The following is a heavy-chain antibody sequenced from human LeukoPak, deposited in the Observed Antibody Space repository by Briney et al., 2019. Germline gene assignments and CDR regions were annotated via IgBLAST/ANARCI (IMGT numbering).Heavy chain of an antibody. Sequence: GGSLRLSCAASGFTFSSYEMNWVRQAPGKGLGWVSYISSSGDTTYYADSVKGRFTISRDNAKNSLYLQMNSLRAEDTAVYYCAQRRTFDYWGQGTLVTVSS. J-gene: IGHJ4*02. D-gene: IGHD3/OR15-3a*01. CDR2: ISSSGDTT. V-gene: IGHV3-48*03. CDR3: AQRRTFDY. CDR1: GFTFSSYE.